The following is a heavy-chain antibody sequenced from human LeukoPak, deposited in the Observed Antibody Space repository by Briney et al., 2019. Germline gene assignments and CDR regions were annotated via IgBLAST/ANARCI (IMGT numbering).Heavy chain of an antibody. Sequence: SETLSLTCTVSGGSISSYYWSWIRQPPGKGLEWIGYIYYSGSTNYNPSLKSRVTISVDTSKNQFSLRLSSVTAADTAVYYCARGLGVDYVWGSYGYWGQGTLVTVSS. V-gene: IGHV4-59*12. CDR2: IYYSGST. D-gene: IGHD3-16*01. J-gene: IGHJ4*02. CDR1: GGSISSYY. CDR3: ARGLGVDYVWGSYGY.